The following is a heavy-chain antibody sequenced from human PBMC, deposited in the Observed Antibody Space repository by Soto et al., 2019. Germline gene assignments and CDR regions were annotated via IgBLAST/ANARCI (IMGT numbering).Heavy chain of an antibody. J-gene: IGHJ4*02. CDR1: GFTFDDYA. Sequence: PGGSLRLSCAASGFTFDDYAMHWVRQAPGKGLEWVSGISWISGSIGYADSVRGRFAISRDNAKNSLYLQMSSLRAEDTALYYCAKALSGYSYGPFDCWGQGTLVTVSS. CDR3: AKALSGYSYGPFDC. CDR2: ISWISGSI. V-gene: IGHV3-9*01. D-gene: IGHD5-18*01.